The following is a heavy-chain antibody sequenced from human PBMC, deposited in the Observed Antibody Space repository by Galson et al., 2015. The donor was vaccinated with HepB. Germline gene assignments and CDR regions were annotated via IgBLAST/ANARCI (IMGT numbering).Heavy chain of an antibody. D-gene: IGHD2-2*01. CDR3: ARGYCPSSTCFRTNYFDS. Sequence: ETLSLTCSVSGGSVSSYYWNWIRQPAGRGLEWLGRFYTSGGTSYNPSLKSRVTMSGDTFRNQIFLKLNSATAADTAVYYCARGYCPSSTCFRTNYFDSWGQGVLVTVSS. CDR1: GGSVSSYY. CDR2: FYTSGGT. J-gene: IGHJ4*02. V-gene: IGHV4-4*07.